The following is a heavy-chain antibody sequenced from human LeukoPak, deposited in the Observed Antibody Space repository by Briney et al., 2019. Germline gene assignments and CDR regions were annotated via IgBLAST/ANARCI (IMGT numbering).Heavy chain of an antibody. D-gene: IGHD6-19*01. J-gene: IGHJ4*02. CDR2: IGTAGNT. CDR3: ARGGSGWYGFDY. Sequence: GGSLRLSCAASGFTFSSYDMHWVRQATGKGLEWVSAIGTAGNTYYPGSVKGRFTISRENAKNSLYLQMNSLRAGDAAVYYCARGGSGWYGFDYWGQGTLVTVSS. CDR1: GFTFSSYD. V-gene: IGHV3-13*01.